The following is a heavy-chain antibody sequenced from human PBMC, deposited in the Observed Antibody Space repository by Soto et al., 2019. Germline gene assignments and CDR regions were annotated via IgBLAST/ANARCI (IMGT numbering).Heavy chain of an antibody. V-gene: IGHV1-46*01. Sequence: QVQLVQSGAEVKKPGASVKVSCKASANIFTSYYMHWVRQAPGQGLEWMGIINPSGISTRYARKFQGRLTMTRDTSTSTGYMELSSLRSEDTAVYYCARTKDLLDAFDVWGQGTMVIVSS. D-gene: IGHD2-21*01. CDR1: ANIFTSYY. CDR2: INPSGIST. CDR3: ARTKDLLDAFDV. J-gene: IGHJ3*01.